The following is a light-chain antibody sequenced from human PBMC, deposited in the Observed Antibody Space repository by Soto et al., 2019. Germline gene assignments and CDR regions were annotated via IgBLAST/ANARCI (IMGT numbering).Light chain of an antibody. CDR1: SSDVGSYNR. V-gene: IGLV2-18*02. CDR3: SSYTSSSTPV. CDR2: EVS. Sequence: QSALTQPPSVSGSPGQSVTISCTGTSSDVGSYNRVSWYQQPPGTAPKLMIYEVSNRPSGVPDRFSGSKSGNTASLTISGLQAEDAADYYCSSYTSSSTPVFGGGTKLTVL. J-gene: IGLJ3*02.